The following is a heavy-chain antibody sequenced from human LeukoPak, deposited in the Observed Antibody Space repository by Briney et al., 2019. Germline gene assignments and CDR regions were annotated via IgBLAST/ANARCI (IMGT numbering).Heavy chain of an antibody. CDR3: ARLGQQLVWSQFDY. CDR2: IYHSGST. CDR1: GGSISSSNW. Sequence: SETLSLTCAVSGGSISSSNWWSWVRQPPGKGLEWSGEIYHSGSTNYNPSLKSRVTISVDTSKNQFSLKLSSVTAADTAVYYCARLGQQLVWSQFDYWGQGTLVTVSS. J-gene: IGHJ4*02. D-gene: IGHD6-13*01. V-gene: IGHV4-4*02.